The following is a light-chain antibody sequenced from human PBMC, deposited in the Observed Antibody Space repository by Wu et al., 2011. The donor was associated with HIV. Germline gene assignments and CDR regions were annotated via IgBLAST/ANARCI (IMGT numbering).Light chain of an antibody. CDR2: GTS. Sequence: APRLLIYGTSSRTTGVPDRFSGSGSGTDFTLTISSLQPDDFATYYCQQYNSYPYTFGQGTKLEIK. V-gene: IGKV3-15*01. J-gene: IGKJ2*01. CDR3: QQYNSYPYT.